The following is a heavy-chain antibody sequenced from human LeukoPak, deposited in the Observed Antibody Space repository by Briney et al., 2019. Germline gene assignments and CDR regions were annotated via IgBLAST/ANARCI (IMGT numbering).Heavy chain of an antibody. D-gene: IGHD3-10*01. Sequence: SETLSLTCTVSGGSISSYYWSWIRQPPGKGLEWIGYIYYSGSTNYNPSLKSRVTISVDTSKNQFSLKLSSVTAADTAVYYCVRLSPNMVRGVIISYYFDYWGQGTLVTVSS. CDR3: VRLSPNMVRGVIISYYFDY. V-gene: IGHV4-59*08. CDR2: IYYSGST. CDR1: GGSISSYY. J-gene: IGHJ4*02.